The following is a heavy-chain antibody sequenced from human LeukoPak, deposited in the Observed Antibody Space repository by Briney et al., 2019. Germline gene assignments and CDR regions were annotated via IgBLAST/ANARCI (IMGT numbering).Heavy chain of an antibody. J-gene: IGHJ5*02. CDR1: GFTFDDYA. Sequence: GRSLRLSCAASGFTFDDYAMHWVRQAPGKGLEWVSGISWNSGSIGYADSVKGRFTISRDNAKNSLYLQMNSLRAEDTAVYYCVVVVVPAAIKWFDPWGQGTLVTVPS. CDR2: ISWNSGSI. V-gene: IGHV3-9*01. D-gene: IGHD2-2*01. CDR3: VVVVVPAAIKWFDP.